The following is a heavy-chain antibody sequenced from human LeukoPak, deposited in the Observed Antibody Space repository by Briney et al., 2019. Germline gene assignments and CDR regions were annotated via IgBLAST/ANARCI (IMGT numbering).Heavy chain of an antibody. Sequence: GGSLRLSCAASGFTFSSYAMTWVRQAPGKGLEWVSAITGSGAYTNYADSVKGRFTISRDNSKNTIYLQMNSLRAEDTAIYYCAKRSSTSSGYFDFWGRGTLVTVSS. V-gene: IGHV3-23*01. D-gene: IGHD3-22*01. J-gene: IGHJ4*02. CDR3: AKRSSTSSGYFDF. CDR2: ITGSGAYT. CDR1: GFTFSSYA.